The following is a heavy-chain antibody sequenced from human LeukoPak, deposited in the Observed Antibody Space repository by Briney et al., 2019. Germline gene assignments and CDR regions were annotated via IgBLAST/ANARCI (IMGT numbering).Heavy chain of an antibody. CDR2: ISYSGST. Sequence: SQTLSLTCTVSGGSISSGGFYWSWIRQHPGKGLGWIGYISYSGSTYYNPSLKSRVSISVDTSKNQFSLNLSSVTAADTAVYYCAVDSLDYYDSRGFYHHWGQGTLVTVSS. CDR1: GGSISSGGFY. CDR3: AVDSLDYYDSRGFYHH. D-gene: IGHD3-22*01. J-gene: IGHJ5*02. V-gene: IGHV4-31*03.